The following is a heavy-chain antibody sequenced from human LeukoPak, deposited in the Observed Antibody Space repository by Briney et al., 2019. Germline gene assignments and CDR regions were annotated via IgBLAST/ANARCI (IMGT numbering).Heavy chain of an antibody. Sequence: GGSLRLSCTASGFTFGDYVMSWVRQAPGKGLEWVGFIRSKAYGGTTKNAASVKGRFTISRDDSRSIVYLQMNSLKTEDTAVYYCTRRYNYDSSGYYYVRDAFDIWGQGTMVTVSS. CDR2: IRSKAYGGTT. D-gene: IGHD3-22*01. V-gene: IGHV3-49*04. CDR3: TRRYNYDSSGYYYVRDAFDI. CDR1: GFTFGDYV. J-gene: IGHJ3*02.